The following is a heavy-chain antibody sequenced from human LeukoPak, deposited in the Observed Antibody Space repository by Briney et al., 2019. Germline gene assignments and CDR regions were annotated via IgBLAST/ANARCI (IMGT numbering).Heavy chain of an antibody. CDR3: ASPDSSGYYYFDY. D-gene: IGHD3-22*01. J-gene: IGHJ4*02. CDR2: ISYDGSNK. CDR1: GFTFSSYA. Sequence: GGSLRLSCAASGFTFSSYAMHWVRQGPGKGLEWVAVISYDGSNKYYADSVKGRFTISRDNSKNTLYLQMNSLRAEDTAVYYCASPDSSGYYYFDYWGQGTLVTVSS. V-gene: IGHV3-30-3*01.